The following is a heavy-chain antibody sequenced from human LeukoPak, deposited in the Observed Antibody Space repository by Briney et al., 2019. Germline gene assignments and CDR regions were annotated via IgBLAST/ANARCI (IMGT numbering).Heavy chain of an antibody. J-gene: IGHJ4*02. Sequence: ASVKVSCKDSVYTFTSYYIHWVRQAPGQGLEWMGIMNPSGGGTSYAQKFQGRVTMTRDTSTSTVYMELSSLRSEDTAVYYCARDYPDPPGIAAAGTFDYWGQGTLDTVSS. V-gene: IGHV1-46*01. CDR2: MNPSGGGT. CDR3: ARDYPDPPGIAAAGTFDY. D-gene: IGHD6-13*01. CDR1: VYTFTSYY.